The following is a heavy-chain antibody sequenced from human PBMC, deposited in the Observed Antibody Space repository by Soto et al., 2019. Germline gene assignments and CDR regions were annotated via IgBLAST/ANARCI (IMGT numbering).Heavy chain of an antibody. CDR3: TTDRVATRPGYYYYGMDV. V-gene: IGHV3-15*07. Sequence: SVSNAWMNWVRQAPGKGLEWVGHIKSKTDGGTTDYAAPVKGRFTISRDDSKNTLYLQMNSLKTEDTAVYYCTTDRVATRPGYYYYGMDVWGQGTTVTVSS. J-gene: IGHJ6*02. D-gene: IGHD5-12*01. CDR2: IKSKTDGGTT. CDR1: SVSNAW.